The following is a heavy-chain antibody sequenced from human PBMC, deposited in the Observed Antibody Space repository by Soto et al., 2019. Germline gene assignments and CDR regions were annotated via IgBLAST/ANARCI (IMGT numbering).Heavy chain of an antibody. CDR1: GGTFSSYT. D-gene: IGHD6-13*01. V-gene: IGHV1-69*02. Sequence: QVQLVQSGAEVKKPGSSVKVSCKASGGTFSSYTISWVRQAPGQGLEWMGRIIPILGIANYAQKFQGRVTITADKSTSTAYMELSSLRSEDTAVYYCATPTKFRSWYSFDIWGQGTMVTVSS. J-gene: IGHJ3*02. CDR2: IIPILGIA. CDR3: ATPTKFRSWYSFDI.